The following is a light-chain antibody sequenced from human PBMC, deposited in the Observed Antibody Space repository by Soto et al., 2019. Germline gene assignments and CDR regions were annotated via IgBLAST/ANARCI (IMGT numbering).Light chain of an antibody. V-gene: IGLV2-8*01. CDR3: ASHAGSNNVV. J-gene: IGLJ2*01. Sequence: QSVLTQPPSASGSPGQSVTISCTGTSSDVGAYDYVSWYQQHPGKAPKLIIYEVIKRPSGVPDRFSGSKSGNTASLTVSGLQSEDEGYYYCASHAGSNNVVFGGGTKVTVL. CDR2: EVI. CDR1: SSDVGAYDY.